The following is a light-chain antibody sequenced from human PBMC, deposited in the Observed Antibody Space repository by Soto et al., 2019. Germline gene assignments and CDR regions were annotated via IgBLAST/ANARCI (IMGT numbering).Light chain of an antibody. V-gene: IGKV1-9*01. Sequence: DIQLTQSPSFLSASVGDRVTITCRASQGISSYLAWYQQKPGKAPKLLIYASSTFQRGVPPRFSGSGSGTEFTLTISSLQPEDFATYYCQQLNSYPLTFGRGTKLEIK. CDR1: QGISSY. CDR3: QQLNSYPLT. J-gene: IGKJ4*01. CDR2: ASS.